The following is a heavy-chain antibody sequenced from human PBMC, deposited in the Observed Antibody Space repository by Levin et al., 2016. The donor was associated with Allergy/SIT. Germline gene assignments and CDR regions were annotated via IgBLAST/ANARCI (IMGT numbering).Heavy chain of an antibody. CDR3: ARSLGGVEDY. V-gene: IGHV1-69*13. J-gene: IGHJ4*02. D-gene: IGHD3-16*01. Sequence: SVKVSCKAPGGTLSNYGISWVRQTPGQGLEWMGGLSHFSGTANYAQKFQGRVTITADESTNTAYMDLSSLRSDDTAVYYCARSLGGVEDYWGQGTLVTVSS. CDR1: GGTLSNYG. CDR2: LSHFSGTA.